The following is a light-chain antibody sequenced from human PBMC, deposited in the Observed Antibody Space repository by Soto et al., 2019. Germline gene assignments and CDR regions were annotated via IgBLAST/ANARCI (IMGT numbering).Light chain of an antibody. J-gene: IGLJ3*02. V-gene: IGLV2-8*01. CDR1: SSDVGGYNY. CDR3: SSYAASNNFYFV. CDR2: EVT. Sequence: QSALTQPPSAPGSPGQSVTISCTGTSSDVGGYNYVSWYQQYPGRAPKLMLYEVTKRPSGVPDRFSGSKSGNTASLTVSGLQAEDEADYYCSSYAASNNFYFVFGGGTKLTVL.